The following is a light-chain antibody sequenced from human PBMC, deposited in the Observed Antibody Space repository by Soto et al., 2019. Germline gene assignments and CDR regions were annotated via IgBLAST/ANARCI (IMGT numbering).Light chain of an antibody. CDR3: TAWPTSTTMI. CDR1: SSDIGAYNF. CDR2: DVT. V-gene: IGLV2-14*03. Sequence: QSALTQPASVSGSPGQSITISCTGTSSDIGAYNFVSWYQQHPGKAPKLMLYDVTIRPSGVSNRFSGSKSGNTASLTISGLQAEDEADYKCTAWPTSTTMIFGGGNKLTVL. J-gene: IGLJ2*01.